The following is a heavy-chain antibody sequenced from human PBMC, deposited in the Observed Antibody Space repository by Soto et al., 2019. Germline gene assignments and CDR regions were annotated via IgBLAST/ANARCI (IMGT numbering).Heavy chain of an antibody. CDR3: ARDSDCSVGSCYKGDWFVT. CDR2: ISSDSNHI. Sequence: PGGSLRLSCAASGFTFSSYTMNWVRQAPAKGLEWVASISSDSNHIYYADSVKGRFTISRDNAKNSLFVHMNSLRAEDTAVYYCARDSDCSVGSCYKGDWFVTWGPGTLVTVSS. J-gene: IGHJ5*01. CDR1: GFTFSSYT. D-gene: IGHD2-15*01. V-gene: IGHV3-21*01.